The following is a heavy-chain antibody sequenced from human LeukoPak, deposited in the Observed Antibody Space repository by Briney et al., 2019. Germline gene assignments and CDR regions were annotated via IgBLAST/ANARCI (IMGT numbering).Heavy chain of an antibody. Sequence: PGGFLRLSCEASGFTFSSYAMHWVRQAPGKGLEGVAVISFDGNKKVYADSVKGRFTISRDDPKNTVYLQMNNQRVEDTAVYYCAREGEIVNTGYFEYWGQGTLVTVSS. CDR1: GFTFSSYA. D-gene: IGHD1-1*01. CDR2: ISFDGNKK. J-gene: IGHJ4*02. V-gene: IGHV3-30-3*01. CDR3: AREGEIVNTGYFEY.